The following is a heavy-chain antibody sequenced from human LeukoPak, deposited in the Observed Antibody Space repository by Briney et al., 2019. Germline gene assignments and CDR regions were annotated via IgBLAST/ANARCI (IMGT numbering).Heavy chain of an antibody. CDR2: ISSSSSYI. CDR1: GFTFSSYS. V-gene: IGHV3-21*01. J-gene: IGHJ6*02. CDR3: ARSYDSSGYRPPWGGLHYYYGMDV. Sequence: PGGSLRLSCAASGFTFSSYSMNWVRQAPGKGLEWVSSISSSSSYIYYADSVKGRFTISRDNAKNSLYLQMNSLRAEDTAVYYCARSYDSSGYRPPWGGLHYYYGMDVWGQGTTVTVSS. D-gene: IGHD3-22*01.